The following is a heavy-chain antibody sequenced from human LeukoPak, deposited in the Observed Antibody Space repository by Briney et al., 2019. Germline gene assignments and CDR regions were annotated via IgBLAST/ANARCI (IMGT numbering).Heavy chain of an antibody. Sequence: GESLKISCTASGYSFASSWIAWVRQMPGKGLEWMGIIFPDDSNTGYNPSFQGQVAMSADKSVSTAYLQWISLKASDTAMYYCARQCTNSSFYYYYYGMDVWGQGTTVTVSS. CDR3: ARQCTNSSFYYYYYGMDV. J-gene: IGHJ6*02. V-gene: IGHV5-51*01. CDR1: GYSFASSW. D-gene: IGHD2-2*01. CDR2: IFPDDSNT.